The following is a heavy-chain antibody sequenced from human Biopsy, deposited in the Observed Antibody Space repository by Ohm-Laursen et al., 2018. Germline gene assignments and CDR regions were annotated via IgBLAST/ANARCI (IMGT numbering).Heavy chain of an antibody. CDR2: VGGGGRLTDHT. D-gene: IGHD5-18*01. CDR1: GFTFSSYG. Sequence: SLRLSCTASGFTFSSYGMSWVRQAPGKGLEWVSVVGGGGRLTDHTDFADSVRGRFTISRDNSKNKLYLDMINLRAEDTAIYYCARNVRGYNYGLLEYWGQGVMVTVSS. CDR3: ARNVRGYNYGLLEY. V-gene: IGHV3-23*01. J-gene: IGHJ4*02.